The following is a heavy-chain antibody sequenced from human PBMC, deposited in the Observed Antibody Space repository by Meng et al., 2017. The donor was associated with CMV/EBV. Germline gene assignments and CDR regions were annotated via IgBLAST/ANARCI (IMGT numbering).Heavy chain of an antibody. CDR2: IYYSGST. D-gene: IGHD6-19*01. CDR3: ARDSAVAGVVDY. J-gene: IGHJ4*02. CDR1: GGSISSSRYY. V-gene: IGHV4-39*07. Sequence: HPPLQASGPALVKPSETLSLTCTGSGGSISSSRYYWGWIRQPPGKGLEWIGSIYYSGSTYYNPSLKSRVTISVDTSKNQFSLKLSSVTAADTAVYYCARDSAVAGVVDYWGQGTLVTVSS.